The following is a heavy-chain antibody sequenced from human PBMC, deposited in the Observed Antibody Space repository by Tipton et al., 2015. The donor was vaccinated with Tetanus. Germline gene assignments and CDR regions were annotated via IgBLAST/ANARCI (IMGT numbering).Heavy chain of an antibody. D-gene: IGHD1-26*01. CDR3: ARGGRSFDY. J-gene: IGHJ4*02. Sequence: TLSLTCTVSGGSINSYYWSWIRQPPGKGLEWIGYIYYSGSTNYNPSLRSRVTISVDTSKNQFSLKLSSVTAADTAVYYCARGGRSFDYWGQGTLVTVSS. V-gene: IGHV4-59*01. CDR2: IYYSGST. CDR1: GGSINSYY.